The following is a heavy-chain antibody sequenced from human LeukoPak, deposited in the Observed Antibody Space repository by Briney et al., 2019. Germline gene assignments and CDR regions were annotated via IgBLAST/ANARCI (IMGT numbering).Heavy chain of an antibody. D-gene: IGHD2-8*01. CDR3: ARHYFNGNWFDS. V-gene: IGHV1-18*04. CDR2: VSTKKGNT. J-gene: IGHJ5*01. CDR1: GYTFTNYA. Sequence: ASVKVSCKASGYTFTNYAFSWVRQAPGRGLEWMGWVSTKKGNTNYAQNFHGRVIMTTDTSTTTAYMDLRGLTSDDTAIYYCARHYFNGNWFDSWGQGTLVTVSS.